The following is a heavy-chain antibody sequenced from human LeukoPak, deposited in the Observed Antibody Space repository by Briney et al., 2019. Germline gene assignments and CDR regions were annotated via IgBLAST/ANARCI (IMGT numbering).Heavy chain of an antibody. CDR1: GYTFTSYG. Sequence: ASVKVSCKASGYTFTSYGISWVRQAPGQGLEWMGWISACNGNTNYAQKLQGRVTMTTDTSTSTAYMELRSLRSDDTAVYYCARVWYGSSWHLPKEETNDYWGQGTLVTVSS. J-gene: IGHJ4*02. CDR3: ARVWYGSSWHLPKEETNDY. V-gene: IGHV1-18*01. D-gene: IGHD6-13*01. CDR2: ISACNGNT.